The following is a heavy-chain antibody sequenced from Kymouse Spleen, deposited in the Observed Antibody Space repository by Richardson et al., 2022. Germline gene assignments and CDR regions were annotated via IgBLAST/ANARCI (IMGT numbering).Heavy chain of an antibody. Sequence: EVQLVESGGGLVKPGGSLRLSCAASGFTFSNAWMSWVRQAPGKGLEWVGRIKSKTDGGTTDYAAPVKGRFTISRDDSKNTLYLQMNSLKTEDTAVYYCTTEYNWNYVPDYWGQGTLVTVSS. CDR2: IKSKTDGGTT. V-gene: IGHV3-15*01. CDR3: TTEYNWNYVPDY. J-gene: IGHJ4*02. CDR1: GFTFSNAW. D-gene: IGHD1-7*01.